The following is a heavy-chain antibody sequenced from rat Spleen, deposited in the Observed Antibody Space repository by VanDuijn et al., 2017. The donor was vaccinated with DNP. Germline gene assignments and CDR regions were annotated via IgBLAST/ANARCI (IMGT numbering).Heavy chain of an antibody. Sequence: EVRLVESGGGLVQPGRSLKLSCAASGFTFSDYNMGWVRQAPKKGLEWVATISYDGSSTYYRDPVKGRFTISRDNAKSTLYLQMDSLRSEDTATYYCARVQLGYYALDAWGQGTSVTVSS. CDR1: GFTFSDYN. D-gene: IGHD5-1*01. CDR2: ISYDGSST. V-gene: IGHV5-7*01. CDR3: ARVQLGYYALDA. J-gene: IGHJ4*01.